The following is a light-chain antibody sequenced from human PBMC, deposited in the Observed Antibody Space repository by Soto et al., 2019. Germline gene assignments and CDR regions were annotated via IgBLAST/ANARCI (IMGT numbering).Light chain of an antibody. CDR3: QSYDSSLDVV. J-gene: IGLJ2*01. Sequence: QSVLTQPPSVSGAPGQRVTISCTGSSSNIGAGYDVHWYQQLPGTAPKLLIYGNSNRPSGVPDRFSGSKSGTSASLAITGLQAEDEADYYCQSYDSSLDVVXGGGTKLTVL. CDR1: SSNIGAGYD. V-gene: IGLV1-40*01. CDR2: GNS.